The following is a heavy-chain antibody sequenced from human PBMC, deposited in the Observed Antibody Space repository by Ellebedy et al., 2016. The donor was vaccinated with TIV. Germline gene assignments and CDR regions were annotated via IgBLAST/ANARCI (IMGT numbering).Heavy chain of an antibody. CDR2: FDPEDGET. D-gene: IGHD2-15*01. CDR1: GYTLTELS. CDR3: ARDNCSGGSCYCHFDY. J-gene: IGHJ4*02. V-gene: IGHV1-24*01. Sequence: ASVKVSCKVSGYTLTELSMHWVRQAPGKGLEWMGGFDPEDGETIYAQKFQGRVTMTEDTSTDTAYMELSSLRSEDTAVYYCARDNCSGGSCYCHFDYWGQGTLVTVSS.